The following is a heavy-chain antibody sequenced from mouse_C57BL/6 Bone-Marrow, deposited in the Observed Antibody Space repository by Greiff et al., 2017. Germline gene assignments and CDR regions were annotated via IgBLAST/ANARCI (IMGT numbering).Heavy chain of an antibody. V-gene: IGHV1-81*01. Sequence: VQRVESGAELARPGASVKLSCKASGYTFTSYGISWVKQRTGQGLEWIGEIYPRSGNTYYNAKFKGKATLTADKSSSTAYMELRSLTAEDSAVYFCAREGQLRLRFAYWGQGTLVTVSA. D-gene: IGHD3-2*02. CDR2: IYPRSGNT. CDR3: AREGQLRLRFAY. CDR1: GYTFTSYG. J-gene: IGHJ3*01.